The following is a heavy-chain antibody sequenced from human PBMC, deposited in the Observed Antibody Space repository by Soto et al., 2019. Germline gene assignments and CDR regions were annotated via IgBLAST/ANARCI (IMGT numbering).Heavy chain of an antibody. Sequence: QVQLQESGPGLVKPSQTLSLTCTVSGGSISSGGYYWSWIRQHPGKGLEWIGYIYYSGSTYYNPSLKSRVTISVDPSKNQFSLKLSSVTAADTAVYYCARGYCSGGSCLGVDWFDPWGQGTLVTVSS. CDR1: GGSISSGGYY. J-gene: IGHJ5*02. CDR2: IYYSGST. CDR3: ARGYCSGGSCLGVDWFDP. V-gene: IGHV4-31*03. D-gene: IGHD2-15*01.